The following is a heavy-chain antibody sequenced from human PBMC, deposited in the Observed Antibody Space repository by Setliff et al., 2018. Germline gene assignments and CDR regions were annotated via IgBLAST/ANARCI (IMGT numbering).Heavy chain of an antibody. D-gene: IGHD5-18*01. J-gene: IGHJ2*01. CDR3: ARDRINSPEEYFDL. CDR1: GYTFTNYG. CDR2: ISDNNVNT. Sequence: ASVKVSCKASGYTFTNYGISWVRQAPGQGLEWMGWISDNNVNTIYAQKVQGRVTMTTDTSTRTAYMELRGLRFDDTAVYYCARDRINSPEEYFDLWGRGTLVTAPQ. V-gene: IGHV1-18*01.